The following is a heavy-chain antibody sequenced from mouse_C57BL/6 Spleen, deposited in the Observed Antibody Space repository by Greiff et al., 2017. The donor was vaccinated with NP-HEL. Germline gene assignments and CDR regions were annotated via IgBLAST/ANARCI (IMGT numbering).Heavy chain of an antibody. D-gene: IGHD2-12*01. Sequence: VQLQQSGPELVKPGASVKISCKASGYAFSSSWMNWVKQRPGKGLEWIGRIYPGDGDTNYNGKFKGKATLTADKSSSTAYMQLSSLTSEDSAVXFSASAVYCSRHWGFDVWGTGTTVTVSS. V-gene: IGHV1-82*01. CDR3: ASAVYCSRHWGFDV. CDR1: GYAFSSSW. J-gene: IGHJ1*03. CDR2: IYPGDGDT.